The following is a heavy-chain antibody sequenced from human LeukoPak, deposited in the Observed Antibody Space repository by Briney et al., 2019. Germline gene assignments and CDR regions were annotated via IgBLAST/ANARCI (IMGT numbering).Heavy chain of an antibody. D-gene: IGHD5-18*01. CDR3: AREGYSYGPFDY. CDR2: IYDSGST. V-gene: IGHV4-59*01. Sequence: SETLSLTCTVSGGSISSYHWSWFRQAPGKGLEWIGYIYDSGSTNYNPSLKSRVTISVDTSKNQFSLKLSSVTAADTAVYYCAREGYSYGPFDYWGQGTLVTVSS. J-gene: IGHJ4*02. CDR1: GGSISSYH.